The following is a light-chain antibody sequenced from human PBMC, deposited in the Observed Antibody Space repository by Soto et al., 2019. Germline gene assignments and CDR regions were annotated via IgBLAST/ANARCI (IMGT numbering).Light chain of an antibody. CDR1: SSNIGAGYH. CDR2: GDS. V-gene: IGLV1-40*01. Sequence: QLVLTQPPSVSGAPGQRVSISCTGGSSNIGAGYHVHWYQQLPGTAPKLLIYGDSNRPSGVPDRFSGSKSGTSASLAITGLQAEDEADYFCQSFDSSLSVVVFGGGTKVTVL. CDR3: QSFDSSLSVVV. J-gene: IGLJ2*01.